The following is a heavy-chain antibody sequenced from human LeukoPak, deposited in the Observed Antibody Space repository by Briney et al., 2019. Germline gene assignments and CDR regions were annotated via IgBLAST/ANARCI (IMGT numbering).Heavy chain of an antibody. CDR2: IKQDGSEK. CDR3: ATDYGGNSGDY. J-gene: IGHJ4*02. CDR1: GFTFSSYW. V-gene: IGHV3-7*01. Sequence: GGSLRLSRAASGFTFSSYWMTWVRQAPGKGLEWVANIKQDGSEKYYVDSVKGRFTISRDNAKNSLYLQMNSLRAEDTAVYYCATDYGGNSGDYWGQGTLVTVSS. D-gene: IGHD4-23*01.